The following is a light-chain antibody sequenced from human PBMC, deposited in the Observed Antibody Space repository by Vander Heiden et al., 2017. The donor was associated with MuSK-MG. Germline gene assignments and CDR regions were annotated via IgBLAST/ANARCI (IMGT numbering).Light chain of an antibody. CDR1: HSIISY. J-gene: IGKJ1*01. Sequence: EVVLTQSPATPSLPPGERATPSCRASHSIISYLAWYQQKPGQAPTLLIYDASNSATGIPARFSGSGSATVFTLTISSLEPEDFAVYYCQQHSNWPPWTFGQGTKVEIK. V-gene: IGKV3-11*01. CDR3: QQHSNWPPWT. CDR2: DAS.